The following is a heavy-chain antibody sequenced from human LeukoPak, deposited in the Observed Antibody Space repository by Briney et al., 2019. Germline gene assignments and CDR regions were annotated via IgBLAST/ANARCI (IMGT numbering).Heavy chain of an antibody. V-gene: IGHV4-38-2*01. CDR1: GYSITSGYY. CDR2: IYHSGST. CDR3: VRSPYCYYHMDV. J-gene: IGHJ6*03. Sequence: SETLSLTCAVSGYSITSGYYCGWIRQPPGKGLEWIGTIYHSGSTYYNPSLKSRVIVSVDTSKNQFSLKLSSVTAADTAVYYCVRSPYCYYHMDVWGKGTSVTVSS.